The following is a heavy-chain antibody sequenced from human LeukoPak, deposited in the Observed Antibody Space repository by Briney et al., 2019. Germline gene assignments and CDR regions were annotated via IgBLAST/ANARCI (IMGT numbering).Heavy chain of an antibody. CDR2: INHSGST. Sequence: PSETLSLTCAVYGGSFSGYYWSWIRQPPGKGLEWIGEINHSGSTNYNPSLKSRVTISVDTSKNQFSLKLSSVTAADTAVYYCARGSNYALDFWGQGTLVTVSS. J-gene: IGHJ4*02. CDR1: GGSFSGYY. D-gene: IGHD2-2*01. V-gene: IGHV4-34*01. CDR3: ARGSNYALDF.